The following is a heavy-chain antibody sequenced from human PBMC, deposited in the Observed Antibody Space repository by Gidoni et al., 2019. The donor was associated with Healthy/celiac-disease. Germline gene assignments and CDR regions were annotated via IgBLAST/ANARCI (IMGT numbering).Heavy chain of an antibody. V-gene: IGHV1-69*01. CDR2: IIPIFGTA. D-gene: IGHD2-2*01. Sequence: QVQLVQSGAEVKKPGSSVKVSCKAPGGPFSSYAISWVRQAPGQGLEWMGGIIPIFGTANYAQKFQGRVTITADESTSTAYMELSSLRSEDTAVYYCARGMFRYCSSTSCPSVVPGWELPLPDAFDIWGQGTMVTVSS. J-gene: IGHJ3*02. CDR3: ARGMFRYCSSTSCPSVVPGWELPLPDAFDI. CDR1: GGPFSSYA.